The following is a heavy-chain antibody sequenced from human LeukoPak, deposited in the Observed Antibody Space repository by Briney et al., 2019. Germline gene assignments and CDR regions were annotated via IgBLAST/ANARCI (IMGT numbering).Heavy chain of an antibody. J-gene: IGHJ6*02. CDR1: GGSISSYY. Sequence: TETLSLTCTVSGGSISSYYWSWIRQPPGKGLEWIGYIYYSGSTNYNPSLKSRVTISVDTSKNQFSLKLSSVTAADTAVYYCAREKGIVAGLYYYYGMDVWGQGTTVTVSS. V-gene: IGHV4-59*01. D-gene: IGHD6-19*01. CDR2: IYYSGST. CDR3: AREKGIVAGLYYYYGMDV.